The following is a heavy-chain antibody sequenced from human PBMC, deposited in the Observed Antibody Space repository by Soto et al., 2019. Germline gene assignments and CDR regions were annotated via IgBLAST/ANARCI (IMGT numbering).Heavy chain of an antibody. CDR3: ARAVLVWFGECLEDYYYHGMDV. CDR1: GFTLSSYW. V-gene: IGHV3-7*05. J-gene: IGHJ6*02. CDR2: IKEDGSET. Sequence: EVQVVESGGGLVQPGGSLRLSCAASGFTLSSYWMTWVRQAPGKGLEWVANIKEDGSETYYVDSVKGRFTISRDNAKNSLYLQLNSLTAEDTAVYYCARAVLVWFGECLEDYYYHGMDVWGQGSTVTVTS. D-gene: IGHD3-10*01.